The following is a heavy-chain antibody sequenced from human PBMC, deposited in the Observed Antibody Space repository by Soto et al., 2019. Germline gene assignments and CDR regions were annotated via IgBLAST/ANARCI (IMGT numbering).Heavy chain of an antibody. CDR1: GYTFTGYY. V-gene: IGHV1-2*04. CDR3: ARGGYYYDSSGYYYPFDY. CDR2: INPNSGGT. D-gene: IGHD3-22*01. Sequence: ASVKVSCKASGYTFTGYYMHWVRQAPGQGLEWMGWINPNSGGTHYAQKFQGWVTMTSDTSISTAYMELSRLRSDDTAVYYCARGGYYYDSSGYYYPFDYWGQGTLVTVSS. J-gene: IGHJ4*02.